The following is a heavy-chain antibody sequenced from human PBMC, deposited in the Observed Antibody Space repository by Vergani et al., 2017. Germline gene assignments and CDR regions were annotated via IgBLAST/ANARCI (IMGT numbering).Heavy chain of an antibody. J-gene: IGHJ4*02. CDR2: IHTSGST. D-gene: IGHD2-15*01. Sequence: QVQLQESGPGLVKPSQTLSLTCTVSGGSINSHNYYWSWIRQPAGKGLEWIGRIHTSGSTNYNPSLKSRVTMSEDTSKNQFSLNLTSVTAADTAVYFCARGSCLGGSCYKRVFDYWGQGILVTVSS. CDR1: GGSINSHNYY. CDR3: ARGSCLGGSCYKRVFDY. V-gene: IGHV4-61*02.